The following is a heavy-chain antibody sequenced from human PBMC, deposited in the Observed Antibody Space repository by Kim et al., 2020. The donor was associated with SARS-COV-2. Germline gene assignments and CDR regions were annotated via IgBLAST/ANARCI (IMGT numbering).Heavy chain of an antibody. V-gene: IGHV4-39*06. J-gene: IGHJ4*02. D-gene: IGHD4-17*01. Sequence: SETLSLTCTVSGGSISSSSYYWGWIRQPPGKGREWIGSIYYSGSTYYNPSLKSRVTISVDTSKNQFALKPSSLTAADTAVYYCARASIDYGGNSDYFDYWGQGTLVTVSS. CDR2: IYYSGST. CDR1: GGSISSSSYY. CDR3: ARASIDYGGNSDYFDY.